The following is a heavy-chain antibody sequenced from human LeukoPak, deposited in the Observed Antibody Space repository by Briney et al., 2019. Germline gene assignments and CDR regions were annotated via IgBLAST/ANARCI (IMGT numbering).Heavy chain of an antibody. Sequence: ASVKVSFNASGYTFTSYGISWVRQAPGQGLELMGWISGDNGQTKYSQNFQDRVTMTTDTHTSTAYMELKSIRSDDTAVYYCARDPGTYTGSYYGLNWGQGTLVT. V-gene: IGHV1-18*01. CDR2: ISGDNGQT. CDR1: GYTFTSYG. CDR3: ARDPGTYTGSYYGLN. D-gene: IGHD1-26*01. J-gene: IGHJ4*02.